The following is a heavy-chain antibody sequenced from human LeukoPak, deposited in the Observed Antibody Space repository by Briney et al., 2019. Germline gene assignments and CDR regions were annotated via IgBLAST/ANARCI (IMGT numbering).Heavy chain of an antibody. CDR3: ARESGKYSGYSY. V-gene: IGHV1-69*13. Sequence: SVKVSCKASGGTFSSYAISWVRQAPGKGLEWMGGIIHIFGTANYAQKFQGRVTITADESTSTAYMELSSLRSEDTAVYYCARESGKYSGYSYWGQGTLVTVSS. CDR1: GGTFSSYA. CDR2: IIHIFGTA. D-gene: IGHD5-12*01. J-gene: IGHJ4*02.